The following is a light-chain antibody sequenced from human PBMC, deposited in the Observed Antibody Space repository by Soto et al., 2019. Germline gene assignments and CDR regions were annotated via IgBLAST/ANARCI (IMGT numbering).Light chain of an antibody. CDR2: DAS. CDR3: QQYGSSPPT. V-gene: IGKV3D-20*01. Sequence: EIVWTQSPATLSLSPGERATLSCGASQRVSSSYLAWYQQKPGLAPRLLIYDASSRATGIPDRFSGSGSGTDFTLTISRLEPEEFAVYYCQQYGSSPPTFGQGTKVEIK. J-gene: IGKJ1*01. CDR1: QRVSSSY.